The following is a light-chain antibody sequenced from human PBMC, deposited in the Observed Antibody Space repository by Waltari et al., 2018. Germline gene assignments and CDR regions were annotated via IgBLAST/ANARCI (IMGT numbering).Light chain of an antibody. J-gene: IGKJ4*01. CDR2: DAS. CDR3: QQRGTWPPLT. V-gene: IGKV3-11*01. Sequence: EILLTQSPATLSLSPGERATLSCRANESVNTFLGWYQHKLGQPPRLLIYDASTRAPGIPARFSGSGSRTDVTLTISSLEPEDFAVYFCQQRGTWPPLTFGGGTKVEL. CDR1: ESVNTF.